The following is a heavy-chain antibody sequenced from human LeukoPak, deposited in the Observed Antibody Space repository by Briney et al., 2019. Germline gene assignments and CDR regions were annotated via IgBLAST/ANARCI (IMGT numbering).Heavy chain of an antibody. J-gene: IGHJ4*02. D-gene: IGHD5-12*01. CDR1: GGSFSGYY. Sequence: SETLSLTCAVYGGSFSGYYWSWIRQPPGKGLEWIGEINHSGSTNYNPSLKSRVTISVDTSKNQFSLKLSSVTAADTAVYYCATQWIGHFDYWGQGTLVTVSS. CDR2: INHSGST. CDR3: ATQWIGHFDY. V-gene: IGHV4-34*01.